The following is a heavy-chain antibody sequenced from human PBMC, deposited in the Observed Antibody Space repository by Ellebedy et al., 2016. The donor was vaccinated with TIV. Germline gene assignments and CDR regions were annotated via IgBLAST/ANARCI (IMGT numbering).Heavy chain of an antibody. CDR1: GGSFSGYY. V-gene: IGHV4-34*01. J-gene: IGHJ6*02. CDR2: INHSGST. CDR3: ARSRGFVGGMDV. D-gene: IGHD2-21*01. Sequence: SETLSLTCAVYGGSFSGYYWSWIRQPQGKGLEWIGEINHSGSTNYNPSLKSRVTISVDTSKNQFSLKLSSVTAADTAVYYCARSRGFVGGMDVWGQGTTVTVSS.